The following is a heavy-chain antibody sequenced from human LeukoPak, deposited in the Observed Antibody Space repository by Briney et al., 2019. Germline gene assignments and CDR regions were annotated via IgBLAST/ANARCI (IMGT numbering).Heavy chain of an antibody. CDR1: GGSFSGYY. V-gene: IGHV4-34*01. CDR2: INHSGST. Sequence: PSETLSLTCAVYGGSFSGYYWSWIRQPPGKGLEWIGEINHSGSTNYNPSLKSRVTISVDTSKNQFSLKLSSVTAADTVVYYCAAWVAGTIDYWGQGTLVTVSS. J-gene: IGHJ4*02. D-gene: IGHD6-19*01. CDR3: AAWVAGTIDY.